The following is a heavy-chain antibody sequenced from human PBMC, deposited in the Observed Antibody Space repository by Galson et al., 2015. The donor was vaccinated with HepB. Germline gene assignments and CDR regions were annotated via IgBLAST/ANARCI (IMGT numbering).Heavy chain of an antibody. CDR2: ISWDGGST. V-gene: IGHV3-43*01. CDR3: AKACGIRRIAAAGDY. CDR1: GFTFDDYT. D-gene: IGHD6-13*01. J-gene: IGHJ4*02. Sequence: SLRLSCAASGFTFDDYTMHWVRQAPGKGLEWVSLISWDGGSTYYADSVKGRFTISRDNSKNSLYLQMNSLRTEDTALYYCAKACGIRRIAAAGDYWGQGTLVTVSS.